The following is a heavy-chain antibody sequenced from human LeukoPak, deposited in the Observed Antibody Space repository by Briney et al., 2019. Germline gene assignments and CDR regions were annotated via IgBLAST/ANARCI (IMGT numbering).Heavy chain of an antibody. V-gene: IGHV3-21*01. CDR1: GFTFSSYS. CDR3: ASSPSVVVAATLNY. CDR2: ISSSSYI. J-gene: IGHJ4*02. Sequence: GGSLRLSCAASGFTFSSYSMNWVRQAPGKGLEWVSSISSSSYIYYADSVKGRFTISRDNAKNSLYLQMNSLRAEDTAVYYCASSPSVVVAATLNYWGQGTLVTVSS. D-gene: IGHD2-15*01.